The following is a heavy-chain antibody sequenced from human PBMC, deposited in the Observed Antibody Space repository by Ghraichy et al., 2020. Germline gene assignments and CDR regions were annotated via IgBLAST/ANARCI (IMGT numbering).Heavy chain of an antibody. Sequence: GGSLRLSCAASGFTFSSYSMNWVRQAPGKGLEWVSSISSSSSYIYYADSVKGRFTISRDNAKNSLYLQMNSLRAEDTAVYYCARDGPVDTAMGGYWGQGTLVTVSS. D-gene: IGHD5-18*01. V-gene: IGHV3-21*01. J-gene: IGHJ4*02. CDR3: ARDGPVDTAMGGY. CDR1: GFTFSSYS. CDR2: ISSSSSYI.